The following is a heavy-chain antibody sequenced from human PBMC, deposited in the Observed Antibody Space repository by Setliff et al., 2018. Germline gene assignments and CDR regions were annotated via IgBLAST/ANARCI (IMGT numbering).Heavy chain of an antibody. Sequence: SETLSLTCTVSGGSISSHYWSWIRQPPGKGLEWIGYIHYSGSINYNPSLKSRVTISVDTSKNQFSLKMTSMTAADTAVYHCARASWYYDFWSGSEGSGWFDPWGQGTLVTVSS. CDR1: GGSISSHY. J-gene: IGHJ5*02. CDR3: ARASWYYDFWSGSEGSGWFDP. CDR2: IHYSGSI. V-gene: IGHV4-59*11. D-gene: IGHD3-3*01.